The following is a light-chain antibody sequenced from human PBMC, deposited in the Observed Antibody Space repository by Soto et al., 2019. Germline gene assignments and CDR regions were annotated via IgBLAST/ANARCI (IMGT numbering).Light chain of an antibody. CDR1: QSVSTN. Sequence: EIVMTQSPATLSVSPGEGATLSCTASQSVSTNLAWYQQKPGQAPRLLVFGASTRATGIPARFSGSGSGTEFTLTISSLQSEDFAVYYCQQYNNWPPWTFGQGTKVEIK. J-gene: IGKJ1*01. CDR2: GAS. CDR3: QQYNNWPPWT. V-gene: IGKV3-15*01.